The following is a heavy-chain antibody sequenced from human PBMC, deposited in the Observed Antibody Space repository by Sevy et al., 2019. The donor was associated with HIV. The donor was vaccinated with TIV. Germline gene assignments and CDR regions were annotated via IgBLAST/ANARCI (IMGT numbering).Heavy chain of an antibody. CDR3: ARFQARFDP. J-gene: IGHJ5*02. V-gene: IGHV1-8*01. CDR2: MNPNSGNT. Sequence: ASVKVSCKASGYTFTSYDINWVRQATGQGLEWMGWMNPNSGNTGYAQKFQGRVTMTRNTSISTAYMGLRSLRSEDTAGCYCARFQARFDPWGQGTLVTVSS. CDR1: GYTFTSYD.